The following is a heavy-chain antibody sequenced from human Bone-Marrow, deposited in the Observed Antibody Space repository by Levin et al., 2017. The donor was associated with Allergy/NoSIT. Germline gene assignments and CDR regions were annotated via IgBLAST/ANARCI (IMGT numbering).Heavy chain of an antibody. Sequence: GGSLRLSCAASGFTFDDYGMIWVRQSPGKGLEWVSGINWNGGGTEYADSVKGRFTISRDNAKNSLYLQMNSLRAEDTALYYCATSRTGYASQTYFDQFDYWGQGTLVTVSS. CDR3: ATSRTGYASQTYFDQFDY. D-gene: IGHD2-2*01. CDR1: GFTFDDYG. CDR2: INWNGGGT. V-gene: IGHV3-20*04. J-gene: IGHJ4*02.